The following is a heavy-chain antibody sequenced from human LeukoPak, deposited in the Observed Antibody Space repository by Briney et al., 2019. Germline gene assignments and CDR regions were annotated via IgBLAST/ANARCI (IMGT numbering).Heavy chain of an antibody. J-gene: IGHJ3*02. CDR2: ISSSSSYI. Sequence: GGSLRLSCAASGFTFSSYSMNWVRQAPGKGLEWVSSISSSSSYIYYTDSVKGRFTISRDNAKNSLYLQMNSLRAEDTAVYYCARPITGWRVHDAFDIWGQGTMVTVSS. V-gene: IGHV3-21*01. D-gene: IGHD3-16*01. CDR1: GFTFSSYS. CDR3: ARPITGWRVHDAFDI.